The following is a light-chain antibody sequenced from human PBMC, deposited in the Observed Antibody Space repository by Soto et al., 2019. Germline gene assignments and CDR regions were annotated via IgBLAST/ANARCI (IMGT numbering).Light chain of an antibody. Sequence: QSALTQPPSVSGAPGQRVTISCTGSSSNIGAGYDVHWYQQLPGTAPKLLIYANFNRPSGVPGRFSGSKSGTSASLAITGLQGEDEADYYCAVWDNSLNGVAFGGGTKLTVL. V-gene: IGLV1-40*01. CDR1: SSNIGAGYD. J-gene: IGLJ2*01. CDR3: AVWDNSLNGVA. CDR2: ANF.